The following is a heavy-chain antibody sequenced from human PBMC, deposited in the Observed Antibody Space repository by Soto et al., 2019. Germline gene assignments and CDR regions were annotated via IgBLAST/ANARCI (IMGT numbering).Heavy chain of an antibody. Sequence: QVQLVQSGAEVKKPGSSVKVSCKASGGTFSSYAISWVRQAPGQGLEWMGGIIPIFGTANYAQKFQGRVTITADESTSTAYMELSSLRSEDTAVYYCASTPPYYYDSSGKSAYFDYWGQGTLVTVSS. V-gene: IGHV1-69*12. CDR1: GGTFSSYA. D-gene: IGHD3-22*01. CDR3: ASTPPYYYDSSGKSAYFDY. J-gene: IGHJ4*02. CDR2: IIPIFGTA.